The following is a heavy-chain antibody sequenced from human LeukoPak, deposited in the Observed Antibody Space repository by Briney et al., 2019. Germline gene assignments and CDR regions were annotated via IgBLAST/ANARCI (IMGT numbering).Heavy chain of an antibody. CDR2: ISGSGSST. V-gene: IGHV3-23*01. CDR3: ARRNAMDV. Sequence: GGSLRLSCAASGFTFSNYAMSWVRQAPGKGLEWVSTISGSGSSTFYADSVKGRFTISRDDAKSSLYLQMNSLRAEDTAVYYCARRNAMDVWGQGTTVIVFS. J-gene: IGHJ6*02. CDR1: GFTFSNYA.